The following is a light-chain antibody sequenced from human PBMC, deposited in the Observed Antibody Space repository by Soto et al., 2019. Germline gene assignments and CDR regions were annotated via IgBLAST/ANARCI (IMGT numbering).Light chain of an antibody. CDR1: SGAVTSGSY. CDR3: LLFHGGVDV. CDR2: DTA. J-gene: IGLJ1*01. V-gene: IGLV7-43*01. Sequence: QAAVTQEPSLTVSPVGSVTLTCASSSGAVTSGSYPTCYQQKPGQTPRPLVYDTANNYSWTPARFSGAPLRGEAALSLVGAQPEYEAQYFCLLFHGGVDVFGAASKVTVL.